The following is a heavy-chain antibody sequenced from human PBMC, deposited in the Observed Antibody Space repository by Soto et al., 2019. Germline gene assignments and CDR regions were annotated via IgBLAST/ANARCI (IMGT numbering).Heavy chain of an antibody. V-gene: IGHV4-59*01. J-gene: IGHJ4*02. CDR2: ISYSGST. Sequence: PSETLSLTCTVSGGSLSGYYCSWIRQSPEKGLEWIGYISYSGSTNYNPSLKSRVTMSVDASKNQLSLRLTSVTAADTAVYFCARGGLVAGAGHYRVDCWGPGTLVTVSS. CDR1: GGSLSGYY. D-gene: IGHD6-19*01. CDR3: ARGGLVAGAGHYRVDC.